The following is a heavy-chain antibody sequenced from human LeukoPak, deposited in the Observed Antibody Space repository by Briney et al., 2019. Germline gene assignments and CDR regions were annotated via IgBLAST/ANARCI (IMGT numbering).Heavy chain of an antibody. D-gene: IGHD3-10*01. CDR2: IIPIFGTA. V-gene: IGHV1-69*01. CDR3: VRDAHYGSGSSFDF. J-gene: IGHJ4*02. Sequence: SVRVSCKASGGTFSNYAVSWVRQAPGQGLEWMGEIIPIFGTANYAQKFQGRVTITADESTSTAYLDLSSLRSEDTAVYYCVRDAHYGSGSSFDFWGQGTLVTVSS. CDR1: GGTFSNYA.